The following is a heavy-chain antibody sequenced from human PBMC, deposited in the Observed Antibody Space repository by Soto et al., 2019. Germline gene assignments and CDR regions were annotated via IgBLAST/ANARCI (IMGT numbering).Heavy chain of an antibody. Sequence: SATLSLTCAFYGWSFSGHYWSWIGQPPGKGLEWIGEINHSGSTNYNPSLKSRVTISVDTSKNQFSLKLSSVTAADTAVYYCARVTPLVAALGGAFDIWGQGTMVT. D-gene: IGHD2-15*01. J-gene: IGHJ3*02. CDR1: GWSFSGHY. CDR3: ARVTPLVAALGGAFDI. CDR2: INHSGST. V-gene: IGHV4-34*01.